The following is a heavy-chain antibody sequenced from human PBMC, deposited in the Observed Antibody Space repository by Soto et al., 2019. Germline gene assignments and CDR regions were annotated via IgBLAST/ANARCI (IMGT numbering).Heavy chain of an antibody. Sequence: PSETLSLTCTVPGGSISNNYWSWIRQPPGKGLEWIGYIYYSGSTNYNPSLKSRVTISVDTTKNQFSLKLSSVTAPDTAVYYCARGGYYDSSGYLLFDYWGQGTLVTVSS. CDR1: GGSISNNY. D-gene: IGHD3-22*01. V-gene: IGHV4-59*01. J-gene: IGHJ4*02. CDR2: IYYSGST. CDR3: ARGGYYDSSGYLLFDY.